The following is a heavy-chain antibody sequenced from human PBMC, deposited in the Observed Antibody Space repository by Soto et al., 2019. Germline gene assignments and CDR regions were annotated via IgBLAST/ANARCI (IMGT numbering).Heavy chain of an antibody. D-gene: IGHD3-10*01. CDR1: GYTFTSYG. V-gene: IGHV1-18*01. CDR3: ARAPKSFLWFGEFTPNR. J-gene: IGHJ4*02. CDR2: ISAYNGNT. Sequence: QVQLVQSGAEVKKPGASVKVSCKASGYTFTSYGISWVRQAPGQGLEWMGWISAYNGNTNYAQKLQGRVTMTTDTTTSTAYMELRSLRSDDTAVYYCARAPKSFLWFGEFTPNRWGQGTLVTVSS.